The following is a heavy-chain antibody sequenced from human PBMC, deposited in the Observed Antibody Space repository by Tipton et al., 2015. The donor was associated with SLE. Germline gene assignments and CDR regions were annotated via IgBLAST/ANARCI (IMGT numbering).Heavy chain of an antibody. J-gene: IGHJ4*02. D-gene: IGHD5-18*01. V-gene: IGHV4-34*01. CDR2: INHSGST. Sequence: LRLSCAVYGGSFSGYYWSWIRQPPGKGLEWIGEINHSGSTNYNPSLKSRVTISVDTSKNQFSLKLSSVTAADTAVYYCARDTAMVMDWGQGTLVTVSS. CDR3: ARDTAMVMD. CDR1: GGSFSGYY.